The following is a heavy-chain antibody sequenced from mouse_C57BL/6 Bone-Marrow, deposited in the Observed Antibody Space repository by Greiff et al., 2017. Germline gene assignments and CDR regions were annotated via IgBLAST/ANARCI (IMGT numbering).Heavy chain of an antibody. Sequence: QVQLKQSGAELVKPGASVKISCKASGYAFSSYWMNWVKQRPGKGLEWIGQIYPGDGDTNYNGKFKGKATLTADKSSSTAYMQRSCQASEDSSVYFCARSTWGECDVWGTGTTVTVSS. CDR3: ARSTWGECDV. CDR2: IYPGDGDT. CDR1: GYAFSSYW. J-gene: IGHJ1*03. V-gene: IGHV1-80*01.